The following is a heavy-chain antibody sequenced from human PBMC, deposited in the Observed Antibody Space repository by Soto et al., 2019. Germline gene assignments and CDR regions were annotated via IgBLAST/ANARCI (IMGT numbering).Heavy chain of an antibody. CDR2: IYHSGST. Sequence: PSDTLSLTCAVSGYSISSGYYWGWIRQPPGKGLEWIGSIYHSGSTYYNPSLKSRVTISVDTSKNQFSLKLSSVTAADTAVYYCARGLTAWNYFDYWGQGTLVTVSS. D-gene: IGHD1-1*01. CDR3: ARGLTAWNYFDY. CDR1: GYSISSGYY. V-gene: IGHV4-38-2*01. J-gene: IGHJ4*02.